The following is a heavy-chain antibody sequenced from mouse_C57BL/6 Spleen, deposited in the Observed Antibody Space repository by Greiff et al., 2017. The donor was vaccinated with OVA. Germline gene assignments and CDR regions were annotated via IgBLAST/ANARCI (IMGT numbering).Heavy chain of an antibody. V-gene: IGHV1-82*01. J-gene: IGHJ3*01. CDR3: ARDWDGPAY. D-gene: IGHD4-1*01. Sequence: QVQLQQSGPELVKPGASVKISCKASGYAFSSSWMNWVKQRPGKGLEWIGRIYPGDGDTNYNGKFKGKATLTADKSSSTAYMQLSSLTSEDSAVYFCARDWDGPAYWGQGTLVTVSA. CDR2: IYPGDGDT. CDR1: GYAFSSSW.